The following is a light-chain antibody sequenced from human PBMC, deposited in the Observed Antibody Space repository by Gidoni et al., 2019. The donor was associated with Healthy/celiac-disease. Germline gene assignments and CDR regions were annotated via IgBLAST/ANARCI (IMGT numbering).Light chain of an antibody. V-gene: IGKV2-28*01. CDR2: LGS. Sequence: DIVMTQSPLSLPVTPGEPASISCRSSQSLLHSNGYNYLDWYLQKPEQSPQLLIYLGSNRASGVPDRFSGSGSGTDFTLKISRVEAEDVGVYYCMQALQTPPWTFXQXTKLEIK. CDR3: MQALQTPPWT. CDR1: QSLLHSNGYNY. J-gene: IGKJ2*02.